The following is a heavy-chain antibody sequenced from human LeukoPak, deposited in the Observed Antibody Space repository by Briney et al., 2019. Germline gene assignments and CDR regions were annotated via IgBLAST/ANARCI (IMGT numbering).Heavy chain of an antibody. CDR1: GGSISSSSYY. CDR2: IYSSGST. Sequence: KPSETLSLTCTVSGGSISSSSYYWGWIRQPPGKGLEWIGSIYSSGSTYYNPSLKSRVTISVDTSKNQFSLNLSSVPASDTAVYCCARRGGSGRSFDYWGQGILVTVSS. CDR3: ARRGGSGRSFDY. V-gene: IGHV4-39*01. J-gene: IGHJ4*02. D-gene: IGHD3-10*01.